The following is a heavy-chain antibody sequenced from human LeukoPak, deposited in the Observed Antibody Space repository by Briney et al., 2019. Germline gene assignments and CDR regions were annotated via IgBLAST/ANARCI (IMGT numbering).Heavy chain of an antibody. J-gene: IGHJ4*02. D-gene: IGHD2-2*02. Sequence: SETLSLTCAVYGGSFSGYYWSWIRQPPGKGLEWIGEINHSGSTNYNPSLKSRVTMSVDTSKNQFSLKLSSVTAADTAVYYCARGWAIKINYWGQGTLVTVSS. CDR3: ARGWAIKINY. CDR2: INHSGST. V-gene: IGHV4-34*01. CDR1: GGSFSGYY.